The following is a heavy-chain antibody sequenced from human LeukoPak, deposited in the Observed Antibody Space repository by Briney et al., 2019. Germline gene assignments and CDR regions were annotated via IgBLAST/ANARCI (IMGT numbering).Heavy chain of an antibody. D-gene: IGHD6-6*01. CDR2: ISSSSSCI. V-gene: IGHV3-21*01. CDR3: ARGDGIAARLYYFDY. CDR1: GFTFSSYS. J-gene: IGHJ4*02. Sequence: GGSLRLSCAASGFTFSSYSMNWVRQAPGKGLEWVSSISSSSSCIYYADSVKGRFTISRDNAKNSLYLQMNSLRAEDTAVYYCARGDGIAARLYYFDYWGQGTLVTVSS.